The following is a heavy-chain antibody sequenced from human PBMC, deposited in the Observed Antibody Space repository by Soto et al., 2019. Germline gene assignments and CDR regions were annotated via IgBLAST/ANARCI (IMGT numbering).Heavy chain of an antibody. CDR1: GFTFSSYS. CDR3: ARHLYCSSSNCYRIYYGVDV. J-gene: IGHJ6*02. Sequence: WGSLRLSCAASGFTFSSYSMNLCRHSPCKWREWVSSISTSSSHIYYADSVKGRFTISRDNAKNSLYLQMNSLRAEDTAVYYCARHLYCSSSNCYRIYYGVDVWGQGTTVTVSS. V-gene: IGHV3-21*01. CDR2: ISTSSSHI. D-gene: IGHD2-2*02.